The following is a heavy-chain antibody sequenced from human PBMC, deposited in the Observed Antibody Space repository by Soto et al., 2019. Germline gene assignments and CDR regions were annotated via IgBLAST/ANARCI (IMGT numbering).Heavy chain of an antibody. CDR1: GGTFSSYA. D-gene: IGHD3-3*01. CDR3: ARDQRGQSNVLRFLEWSTYYYYGMDV. Sequence: ASVKVSCKASGGTFSSYAISWVRQAPGQGLEWMGGIIPIFGTANYAQKFQGRVTSTADKSTSTAYMELSSLRSEDTAVYYCARDQRGQSNVLRFLEWSTYYYYGMDVWGQGTTVTVSS. J-gene: IGHJ6*02. CDR2: IIPIFGTA. V-gene: IGHV1-69*06.